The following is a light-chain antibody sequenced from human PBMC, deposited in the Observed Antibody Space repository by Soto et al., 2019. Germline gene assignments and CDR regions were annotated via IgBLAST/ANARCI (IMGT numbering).Light chain of an antibody. Sequence: NFMLTQPHSVSESPVQTVTISCTRSSGSIASNYVQWYQQRPGSAPTTVIYEDNQRPSGVPDRFSGSIDSSSNSASLTIAGLKTEDEADYYCQSYDSSNHRVFGGGTKLTVL. CDR1: SGSIASNY. V-gene: IGLV6-57*04. CDR2: EDN. J-gene: IGLJ2*01. CDR3: QSYDSSNHRV.